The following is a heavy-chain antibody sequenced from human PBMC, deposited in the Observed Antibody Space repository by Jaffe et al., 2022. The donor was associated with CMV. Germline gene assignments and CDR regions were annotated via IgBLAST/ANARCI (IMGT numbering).Heavy chain of an antibody. D-gene: IGHD1-26*01. V-gene: IGHV1-46*01. J-gene: IGHJ4*02. Sequence: QVQLVQSGAEVKKPGASVKVSCKASGYTFTSYYMHWVRQAPGQGLEWMGIINPSGGSTSYAQKFQGRVTMTRDTSTSTVYMELSSLRSEDTAVYYCARCPSVTWELLHFDYWGQGTLVTVSS. CDR3: ARCPSVTWELLHFDY. CDR2: INPSGGST. CDR1: GYTFTSYY.